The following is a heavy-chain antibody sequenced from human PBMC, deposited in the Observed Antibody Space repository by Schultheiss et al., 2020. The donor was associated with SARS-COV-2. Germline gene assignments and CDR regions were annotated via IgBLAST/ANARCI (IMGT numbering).Heavy chain of an antibody. J-gene: IGHJ6*02. CDR1: GFTFSNAW. Sequence: GGSLRLSCAASGFTFSNAWMNWVRQAPGKGLEWVSAISGSGGSTYYADSVKGRFTISRDNSKNTLYLQMNSLRVEDTAIYYCAKEVNHYYYFAMDVWGQGTTVTVSS. V-gene: IGHV3-23*01. CDR2: ISGSGGST. D-gene: IGHD2-21*01. CDR3: AKEVNHYYYFAMDV.